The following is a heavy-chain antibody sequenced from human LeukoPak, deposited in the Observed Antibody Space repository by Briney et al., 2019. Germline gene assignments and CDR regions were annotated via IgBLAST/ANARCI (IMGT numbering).Heavy chain of an antibody. CDR3: ARDRDWSFDY. CDR2: ITTSGSTI. V-gene: IGHV3-48*02. Sequence: GGSLRLSCAASGFTFSTYTMNWVRQASGKGLQWVSYITTSGSTIYYADSVKGRFTISRDNARNSMYLQMNSLRDDDTAVYYCARDRDWSFDYWGQGTLVTVSS. CDR1: GFTFSTYT. J-gene: IGHJ4*02. D-gene: IGHD3/OR15-3a*01.